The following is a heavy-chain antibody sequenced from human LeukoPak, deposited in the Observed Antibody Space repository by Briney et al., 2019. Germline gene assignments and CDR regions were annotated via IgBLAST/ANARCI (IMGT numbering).Heavy chain of an antibody. D-gene: IGHD3-10*02. Sequence: PGGSLRLSCAASGFTFSSYSMNWVHQAPGKGLEWLSSISSSRSYIYYADSVKGRFTISRDNAKNSLYLQMNSLRAEDTAIYYCARVSYVRGVTVYYFDHWGQGTLVTVSS. CDR1: GFTFSSYS. CDR3: ARVSYVRGVTVYYFDH. V-gene: IGHV3-21*01. J-gene: IGHJ4*02. CDR2: ISSSRSYI.